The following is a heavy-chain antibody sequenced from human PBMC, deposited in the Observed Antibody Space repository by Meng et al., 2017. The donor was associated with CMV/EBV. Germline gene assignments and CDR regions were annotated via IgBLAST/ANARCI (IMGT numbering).Heavy chain of an antibody. J-gene: IGHJ4*02. D-gene: IGHD4-17*01. CDR2: IYTSGST. V-gene: IGHV4-4*07. Sequence: VKRPEPGPGLVKPSETLSPTWTASGGSISSYTWSWIRQPAGKGLEWLGRIYTSGSTNYNPSLKSRVTMSVDTSKNQFSLKLSSVTAADTAVYYCARGPEVDYGDYVGLDYWGQGTLVTVSS. CDR1: GGSISSYT. CDR3: ARGPEVDYGDYVGLDY.